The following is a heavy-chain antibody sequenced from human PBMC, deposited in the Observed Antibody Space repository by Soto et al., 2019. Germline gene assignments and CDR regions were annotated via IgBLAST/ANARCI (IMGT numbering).Heavy chain of an antibody. CDR1: GGSVSSGDCY. D-gene: IGHD6-13*01. Sequence: TLSLTCTVSGGSVSSGDCYWSWIRQPPGKGLEWIGYIYYSGSTYYNPSLKSRVTISVDTSKNQFSLKLSSVTAADTAVYYCASGSPPRFDPWGQGTLVTVSS. CDR3: ASGSPPRFDP. J-gene: IGHJ5*02. V-gene: IGHV4-30-4*01. CDR2: IYYSGST.